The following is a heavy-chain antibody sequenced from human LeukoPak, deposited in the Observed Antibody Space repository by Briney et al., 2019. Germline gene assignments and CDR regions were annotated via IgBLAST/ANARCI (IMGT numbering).Heavy chain of an antibody. Sequence: GGSLRLSCAASGFTFRMYAMTWVRQAPGKRLEWVSSISGGVGSTYYADSVKGRFTISRDNSKNTVYLQLNSLRADDTAVFYCATSMVRGLMPYYYYAMDVWGQGTPVTVSS. D-gene: IGHD3-10*01. CDR3: ATSMVRGLMPYYYYAMDV. CDR1: GFTFRMYA. CDR2: ISGGVGST. V-gene: IGHV3-23*01. J-gene: IGHJ6*02.